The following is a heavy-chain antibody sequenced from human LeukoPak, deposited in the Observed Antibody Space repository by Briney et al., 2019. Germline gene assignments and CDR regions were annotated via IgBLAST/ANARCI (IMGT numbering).Heavy chain of an antibody. J-gene: IGHJ4*02. CDR3: ARGYCSGGSCYLRGYYFDY. CDR1: GESFSGYY. V-gene: IGHV4-34*01. D-gene: IGHD2-15*01. Sequence: SETLSLTCAVYGESFSGYYWSWIRQPPGKGLEWIGEINHSGSTNYNPSLKSRVTISVDTSKNQFSLKLSSVTAADTAVYYCARGYCSGGSCYLRGYYFDYWGQGTLVTVSS. CDR2: INHSGST.